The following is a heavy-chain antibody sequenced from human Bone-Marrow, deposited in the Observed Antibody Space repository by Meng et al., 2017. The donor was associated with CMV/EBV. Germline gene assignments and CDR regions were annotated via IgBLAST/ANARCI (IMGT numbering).Heavy chain of an antibody. Sequence: SETLSLTCTVSGGSISSGGYYWSWIRQHPGKGLEWIGYIYYSGSTYYNPSLKSRVTISIDTSKNQFSLKLSSVTAADTAVYYCARDHRVVVPAAIPYYYYGMDVCGQGTTVTVS. V-gene: IGHV4-31*03. J-gene: IGHJ6*02. CDR1: GGSISSGGYY. CDR3: ARDHRVVVPAAIPYYYYGMDV. CDR2: IYYSGST. D-gene: IGHD2-2*01.